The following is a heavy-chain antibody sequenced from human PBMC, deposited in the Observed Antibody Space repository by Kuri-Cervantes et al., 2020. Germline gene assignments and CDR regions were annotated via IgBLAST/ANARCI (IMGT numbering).Heavy chain of an antibody. CDR2: INHSGST. J-gene: IGHJ4*02. Sequence: GSLRLSCAVYGGSFSGYYWSWIRQPPGKGLEWIGEINHSGSTNYNPSLKSRVTISVDTSKNQFSLKLSSVTAADTAVYYCARGKRYNWNYGGNFDYWGQGTLVTVSS. V-gene: IGHV4-34*01. CDR3: ARGKRYNWNYGGNFDY. CDR1: GGSFSGYY. D-gene: IGHD1-7*01.